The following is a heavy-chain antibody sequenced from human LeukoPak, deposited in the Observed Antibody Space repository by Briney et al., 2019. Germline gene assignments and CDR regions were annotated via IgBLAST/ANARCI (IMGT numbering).Heavy chain of an antibody. CDR3: AKVRLRLLSYFDY. CDR2: IYSTGSA. Sequence: SETLSLTCTVSGDSISNYYWSWIRQSPGKGLEWIAYIYSTGSAVYNPSLRSRVTISVDTSKNQFSLELTSVTAADTAVYYCAKVRLRLLSYFDYWGQGTLVTVSS. V-gene: IGHV4-59*01. D-gene: IGHD2-21*02. J-gene: IGHJ4*02. CDR1: GDSISNYY.